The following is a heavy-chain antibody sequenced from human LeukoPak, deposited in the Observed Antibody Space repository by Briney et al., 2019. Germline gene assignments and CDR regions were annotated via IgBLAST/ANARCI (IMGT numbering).Heavy chain of an antibody. D-gene: IGHD6-6*01. CDR1: GFTFSSNS. CDR2: ISSSSSYI. J-gene: IGHJ4*02. CDR3: ARGKSDYSSSPSNFDY. V-gene: IGHV3-21*01. Sequence: PGGSLRLSCAASGFTFSSNSMSWVRQAPGKGLEWVSSISSSSSYIYYADSVKGRFTISRDNAKNSLYLQVNSLRAEDTAVYYCARGKSDYSSSPSNFDYWGQGTLVTVSS.